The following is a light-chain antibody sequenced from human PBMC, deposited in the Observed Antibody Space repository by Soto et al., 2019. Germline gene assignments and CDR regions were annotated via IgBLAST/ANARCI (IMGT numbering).Light chain of an antibody. CDR2: TNN. V-gene: IGLV1-44*01. CDR3: ATWDDNLNAYV. Sequence: QSVLTQPPSASGTPGQRVTISCSGSGSNIGSHSVNWYQQLPGRAPKLLIYTNNQRRSGVPDRFSGSKSGTSASLVIGGLQSEDEAHYYCATWDDNLNAYVFGTGTKLTVL. J-gene: IGLJ1*01. CDR1: GSNIGSHS.